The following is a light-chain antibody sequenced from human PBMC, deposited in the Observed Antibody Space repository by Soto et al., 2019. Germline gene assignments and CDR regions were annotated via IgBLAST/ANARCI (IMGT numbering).Light chain of an antibody. CDR2: SSN. J-gene: IGLJ2*01. V-gene: IGLV1-44*01. CDR3: AAWDDSLNGPV. CDR1: SSNIGRNT. Sequence: QSVLTQPPSASGTPGQRVTISCSGSSSNIGRNTVHWYQQLPGTAPKLLIYSSNQRPSGVLDRFSGSKSGTSSSLAISGLQSEDEADYYCAAWDDSLNGPVFGGGTKLTVL.